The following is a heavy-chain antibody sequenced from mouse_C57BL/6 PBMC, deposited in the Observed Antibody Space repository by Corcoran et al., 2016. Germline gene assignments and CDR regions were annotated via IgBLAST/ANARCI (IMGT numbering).Heavy chain of an antibody. CDR2: INPNNGGT. Sequence: EVQLQQSGPELVKPGASVKISCMASGYTFTDYYMIWVKPSHGKSLEWIGDINPNNGGTSYNQKFKGKATLTVDKSSSTAYMELRSLTSEDSAVYYCARPLDGYYHDYWGQGTTLTVSS. J-gene: IGHJ2*01. D-gene: IGHD2-3*01. CDR1: GYTFTDYY. V-gene: IGHV1-26*01. CDR3: ARPLDGYYHDY.